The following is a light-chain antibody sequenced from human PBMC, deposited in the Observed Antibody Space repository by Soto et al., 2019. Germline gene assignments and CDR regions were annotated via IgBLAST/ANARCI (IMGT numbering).Light chain of an antibody. Sequence: DIQLTQSPSFLSASVGDRVTITCRASQGITSYLAWYQQNPGKAPKLLIYAASTLQSGVPSRFSGSGSGTEFTLTISSLQPEDFATYHCQQLNSYPITFGQGTRLEIK. CDR3: QQLNSYPIT. V-gene: IGKV1-9*01. J-gene: IGKJ5*01. CDR1: QGITSY. CDR2: AAS.